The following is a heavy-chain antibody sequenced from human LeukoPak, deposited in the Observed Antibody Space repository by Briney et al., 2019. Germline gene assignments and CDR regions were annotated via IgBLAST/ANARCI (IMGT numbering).Heavy chain of an antibody. V-gene: IGHV1-18*01. CDR2: ISAYNGNT. Sequence: ASVKVSCKXSGYTFTSYGISWVRQAPRQGLEWMGWISAYNGNTNYAQKLQGRVTMTTDTSTSTAYMELRSLRSDDTAVYYCARVPYYDILTGYSGPWGQGTLVTVSS. D-gene: IGHD3-9*01. J-gene: IGHJ5*02. CDR1: GYTFTSYG. CDR3: ARVPYYDILTGYSGP.